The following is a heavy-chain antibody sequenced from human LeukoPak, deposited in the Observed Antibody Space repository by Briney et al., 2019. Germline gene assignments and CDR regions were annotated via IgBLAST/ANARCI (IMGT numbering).Heavy chain of an antibody. CDR2: ISGSGGST. D-gene: IGHD2-15*01. J-gene: IGHJ4*02. CDR3: ATDSRYCSGGSCYSGTFDY. Sequence: GGPLRLSCAASGFTFSSSAMSWVRQAPGKGLEWVSAISGSGGSTYYADSVKGRFTISSDNSKNTLYLQMNSLRAEDTAVYYCATDSRYCSGGSCYSGTFDYWGQGTLVTVSS. V-gene: IGHV3-23*01. CDR1: GFTFSSSA.